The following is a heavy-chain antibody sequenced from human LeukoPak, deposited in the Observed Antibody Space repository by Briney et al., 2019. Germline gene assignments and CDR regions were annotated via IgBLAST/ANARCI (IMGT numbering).Heavy chain of an antibody. Sequence: ASVKVSCKASGYTFTGYYMHWVRQAPGQGLELMGWINPNSGGTNYAQKFQGRVTMTRDTSISTAYMELSRLRSDDTAVYYCARDYFTIFGVVNYYYYYMDVWGKGTTVTVSS. V-gene: IGHV1-2*02. J-gene: IGHJ6*03. CDR2: INPNSGGT. CDR3: ARDYFTIFGVVNYYYYYMDV. CDR1: GYTFTGYY. D-gene: IGHD3-3*01.